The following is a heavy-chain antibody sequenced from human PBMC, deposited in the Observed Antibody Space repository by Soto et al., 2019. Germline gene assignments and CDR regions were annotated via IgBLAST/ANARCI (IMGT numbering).Heavy chain of an antibody. J-gene: IGHJ4*02. CDR3: VRDPSSGYRSFDY. Sequence: QVQLVQSGAEVKKPGASVKVACKASGYIFINYYIHWVRQAPGQGLEWMGIINLSADRTSYAQKFQGRFTVTMDTSTSTVYMELGSLRSEDTAVYYCVRDPSSGYRSFDYWGQGTLVTVSS. V-gene: IGHV1-46*03. D-gene: IGHD3-22*01. CDR2: INLSADRT. CDR1: GYIFINYY.